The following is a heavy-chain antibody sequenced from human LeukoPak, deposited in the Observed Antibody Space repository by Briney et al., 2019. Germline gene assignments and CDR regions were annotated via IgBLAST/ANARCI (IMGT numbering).Heavy chain of an antibody. J-gene: IGHJ6*03. CDR1: GFTFSSYS. CDR2: INHGGGT. D-gene: IGHD4-17*01. Sequence: GSLRLSCAASGFTFSSYSMNWIRQPPGKGLEWIGEINHGGGTRYNPSLKSRATISVDTSKKQFSLNLTSVTAADTAVYYCASNYGPYYYYMDVWGKGTTVTVSS. CDR3: ASNYGPYYYYMDV. V-gene: IGHV4-34*01.